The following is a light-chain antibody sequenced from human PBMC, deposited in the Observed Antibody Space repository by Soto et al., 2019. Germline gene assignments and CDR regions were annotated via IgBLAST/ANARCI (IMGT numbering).Light chain of an antibody. V-gene: IGKV3-20*01. J-gene: IGKJ5*01. CDR2: GSF. Sequence: EIVLTQSPGTLALSPGEGATLSCRASQSVSSSYLAWYQQKPGQAPRLLIYGSFSRATGIPDRFSGSGSGTDFTLTISRLEPEDSAVYYCQQYGTLITFGQGTRLEIK. CDR3: QQYGTLIT. CDR1: QSVSSSY.